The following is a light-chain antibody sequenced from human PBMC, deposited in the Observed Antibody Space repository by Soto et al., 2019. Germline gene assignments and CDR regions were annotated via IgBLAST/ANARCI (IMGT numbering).Light chain of an antibody. Sequence: QSALTQPRSVSGSPGQSVTISCTGTSSDVGGYNYVSWYQQHPGKAPKLMIYDVSKRPSGVSIRFSASKSDNTASLTISGLQPEDEADYHCSSYTTSNTRQIVFGTGTKLTVL. CDR2: DVS. J-gene: IGLJ1*01. V-gene: IGLV2-11*01. CDR3: SSYTTSNTRQIV. CDR1: SSDVGGYNY.